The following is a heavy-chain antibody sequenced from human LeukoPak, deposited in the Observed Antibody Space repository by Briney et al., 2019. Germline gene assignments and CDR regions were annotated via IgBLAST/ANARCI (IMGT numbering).Heavy chain of an antibody. D-gene: IGHD5-18*01. CDR1: GYTFTGYY. V-gene: IGHV1-2*02. Sequence: ASVKVSCKASGYTFTGYYMHWVRQAPGQGLEWMGWINPNSGGTKYAQKFKGRVTMTRDTSISTAYMELSRLRSDDTAVYYCARVDTAMVAGGGDYWGQGTLVTVSS. J-gene: IGHJ4*02. CDR2: INPNSGGT. CDR3: ARVDTAMVAGGGDY.